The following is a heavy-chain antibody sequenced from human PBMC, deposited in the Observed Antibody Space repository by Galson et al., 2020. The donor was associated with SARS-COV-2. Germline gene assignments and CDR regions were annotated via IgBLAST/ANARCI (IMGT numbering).Heavy chain of an antibody. CDR1: GYSFSSAW. Sequence: HVESLKIPCKGPGYSFSSAWLGRVRQMPGKGLEWMWIIFPGYSHIRYSLPFQAQVTISADKTISTAYLAWSSLQVSDTAMYYCARPPRDWYFMDFGYWGQGTLVTVAS. CDR2: IFPGYSHI. J-gene: IGHJ4*02. D-gene: IGHD6-13*01. CDR3: ARPPRDWYFMDFGY. V-gene: IGHV5-51*01.